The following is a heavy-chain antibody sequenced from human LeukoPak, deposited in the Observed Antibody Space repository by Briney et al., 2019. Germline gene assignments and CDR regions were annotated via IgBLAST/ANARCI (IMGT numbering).Heavy chain of an antibody. CDR3: ARAVIPAAILDAFDI. V-gene: IGHV3-21*01. CDR2: ISSSSSYI. D-gene: IGHD2-2*02. Sequence: SGGSLRLSCAASGFTVSSYSMNWVRQAPGKGLEWVSSISSSSSYIYYADSVKGRFTISRDNAKNSLYLQMNSLRAEDTAVYYCARAVIPAAILDAFDIWGQGTMVTVSS. J-gene: IGHJ3*02. CDR1: GFTVSSYS.